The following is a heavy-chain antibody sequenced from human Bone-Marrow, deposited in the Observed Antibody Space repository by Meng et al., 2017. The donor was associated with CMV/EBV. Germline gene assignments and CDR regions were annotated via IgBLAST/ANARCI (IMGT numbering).Heavy chain of an antibody. J-gene: IGHJ6*02. Sequence: ASVKVSCKASGYTFTGYSMHWVRQAPGQGLEWMGWINPNSGGTNYAQKFQGRVTMTRDTSISTAYMELSRLRSDDTAVYYCARDRRGCSGGSCYSLPTGGMDVWGQGTTVTVSS. CDR1: GYTFTGYS. V-gene: IGHV1-2*02. D-gene: IGHD2-15*01. CDR2: INPNSGGT. CDR3: ARDRRGCSGGSCYSLPTGGMDV.